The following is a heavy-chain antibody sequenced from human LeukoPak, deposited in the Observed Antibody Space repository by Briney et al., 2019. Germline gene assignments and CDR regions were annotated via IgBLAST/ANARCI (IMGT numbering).Heavy chain of an antibody. CDR2: MNPNSGNT. D-gene: IGHD2-15*01. CDR3: AIGGIGRGYCSGGSCYDNSFGN. V-gene: IGHV1-8*01. CDR1: GYTFTSYD. J-gene: IGHJ4*02. Sequence: GASVKVSCKASGYTFTSYDFNWVRQAPGQGPEWMGWMNPNSGNTGYAQKFQGRVTMTRNTSISTAYMELSSLRSDDTAIYYCAIGGIGRGYCSGGSCYDNSFGNWGQGTLVTVSS.